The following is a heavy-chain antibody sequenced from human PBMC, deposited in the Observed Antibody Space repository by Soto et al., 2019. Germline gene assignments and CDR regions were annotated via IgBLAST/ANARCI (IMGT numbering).Heavy chain of an antibody. V-gene: IGHV1-69*13. D-gene: IGHD3-3*01. J-gene: IGHJ6*02. Sequence: ASVKVSCKASGGTFSSYAISWVRQAPGQGLEWMGGIIPIFGTANYAQKFQGRVTITADESTSTAYMELSSLRSEDTAVYYCAGDAFGVVIPTPDYYYYGMDVWGQGTTVTVSS. CDR3: AGDAFGVVIPTPDYYYYGMDV. CDR2: IIPIFGTA. CDR1: GGTFSSYA.